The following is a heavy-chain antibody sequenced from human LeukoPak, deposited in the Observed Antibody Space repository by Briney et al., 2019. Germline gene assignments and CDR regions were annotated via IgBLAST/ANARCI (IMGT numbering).Heavy chain of an antibody. J-gene: IGHJ4*02. V-gene: IGHV4-59*01. CDR3: ARGLAPLGNFDY. D-gene: IGHD1-14*01. CDR2: IYYSGST. CDR1: GGSIRSYY. Sequence: ASETLSLTCTVSGGSIRSYYWSWVRQPPGTGLEWIGYIYYSGSTHYNPSLKSRVTISVDTSNNPFSLKLSSEPAADTAEYYCARGLAPLGNFDYWGQGTLVTVSS.